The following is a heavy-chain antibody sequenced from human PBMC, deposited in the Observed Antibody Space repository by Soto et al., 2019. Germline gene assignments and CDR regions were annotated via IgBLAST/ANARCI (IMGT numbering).Heavy chain of an antibody. J-gene: IGHJ4*02. V-gene: IGHV1-18*04. D-gene: IGHD6-19*01. CDR2: ISVSSGNR. CDR1: GYPFPNYG. Sequence: QVQLVQSGPEVKKPGASVKVSCKASGYPFPNYGLSWVRQAPGQGLEWMGWISVSSGNREYTQKYQDRLIMTTDTSTTTAYMELRSPTSDDTAVYYCARGWGHTSGDLDYWGQGTLVIVSS. CDR3: ARGWGHTSGDLDY.